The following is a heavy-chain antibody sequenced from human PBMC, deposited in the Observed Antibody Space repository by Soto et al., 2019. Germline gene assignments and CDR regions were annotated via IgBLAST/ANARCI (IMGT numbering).Heavy chain of an antibody. CDR2: IIPIFGTA. Sequence: SVKVSCKASGGTFISYAISWVRQAPGQGLEWMGGIIPIFGTANYAQKFQGRVTITADESTSTAYMELSSLRSEDTAVYYCARILDYDILTGYPLNWFDPWGQGTLVTVSS. V-gene: IGHV1-69*13. CDR1: GGTFISYA. CDR3: ARILDYDILTGYPLNWFDP. J-gene: IGHJ5*02. D-gene: IGHD3-9*01.